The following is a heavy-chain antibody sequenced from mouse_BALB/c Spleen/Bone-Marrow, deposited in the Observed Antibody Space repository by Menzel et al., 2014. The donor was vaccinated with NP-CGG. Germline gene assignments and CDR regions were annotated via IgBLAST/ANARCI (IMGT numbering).Heavy chain of an antibody. CDR3: ARGVDHHSCFAY. Sequence: EVKLMESGGGLVQPGGSLKLSCAASGFTFSNYGMSWVRQTPDKRLELVANINYNGDGIYYPDSVKGRFTISRDNAKNTLSLQMTSLRSEDTAMYYCARGVDHHSCFAYWGQGTLVTVSA. CDR1: GFTFSNYG. CDR2: INYNGDGI. V-gene: IGHV5-6-3*01. J-gene: IGHJ3*01.